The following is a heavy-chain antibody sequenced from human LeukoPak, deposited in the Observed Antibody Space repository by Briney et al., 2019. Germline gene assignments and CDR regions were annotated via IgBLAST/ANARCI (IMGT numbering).Heavy chain of an antibody. V-gene: IGHV4-61*02. Sequence: SQTLSLTCTVSGGSISSGSYYWSWIRQPAGKGLEWIGRIYISGSTHYNPSLKSRVTISVDTSKNQFSLNLNSVTAADTAVYYCARAVGSSESNWFDPWGQGTLATVSS. J-gene: IGHJ5*02. CDR1: GGSISSGSYY. D-gene: IGHD6-19*01. CDR2: IYISGST. CDR3: ARAVGSSESNWFDP.